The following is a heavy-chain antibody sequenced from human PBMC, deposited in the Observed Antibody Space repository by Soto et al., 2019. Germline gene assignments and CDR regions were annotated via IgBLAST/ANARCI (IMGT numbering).Heavy chain of an antibody. CDR2: INSDGSST. V-gene: IGHV3-74*01. CDR1: GFTFSSYW. J-gene: IGHJ5*02. CDR3: AXEKHDFWSGYGNNWFDP. D-gene: IGHD3-3*01. Sequence: GGSLRLSCAASGFTFSSYWMHWVRQAPGKGLVWVSRINSDGSSTSYADSVKGRFTISRDNAKNTLYLQMNSLRAEDTAVYYCAXEKHDFWSGYGNNWFDPWGQGTLVTVSS.